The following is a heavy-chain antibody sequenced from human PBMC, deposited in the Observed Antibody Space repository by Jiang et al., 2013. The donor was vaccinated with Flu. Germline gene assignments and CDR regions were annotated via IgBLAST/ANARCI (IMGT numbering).Heavy chain of an antibody. CDR1: GYTFTGYY. CDR2: INPNSGGT. D-gene: IGHD1-26*01. CDR3: ARASPDSGSHLAFDY. J-gene: IGHJ4*02. V-gene: IGHV1-2*04. Sequence: SCKASGYTFTGYYMHWVRQAPGQGLEWMGWINPNSGGTNYAQKFQGWVTMTRDTSISTAYMELSRLRSDDTAVYYCARASPDSGSHLAFDYWGQGTLVTVSS.